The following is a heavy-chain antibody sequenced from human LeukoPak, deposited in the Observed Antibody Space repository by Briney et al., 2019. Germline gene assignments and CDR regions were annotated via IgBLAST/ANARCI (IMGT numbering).Heavy chain of an antibody. CDR3: ARDIRDSSGYYYYFDN. CDR1: GFTVSSSY. Sequence: GGSLRLSCAASGFTVSSSYMSWVRRAPGKGLEGVSLIYSGGSTHYADSVKGRFTISRDTSKNTLYLQMNSLRAEDTALYYCARDIRDSSGYYYYFDNWGQGTLVTVSS. J-gene: IGHJ4*02. D-gene: IGHD3-22*01. V-gene: IGHV3-53*05. CDR2: IYSGGST.